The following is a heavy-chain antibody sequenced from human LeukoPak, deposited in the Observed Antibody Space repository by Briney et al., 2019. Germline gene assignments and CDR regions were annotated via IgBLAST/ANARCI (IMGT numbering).Heavy chain of an antibody. CDR3: ARDNYDSSGLDY. CDR2: IYYSGST. CDR1: GGSISSYY. J-gene: IGHJ4*02. Sequence: SETLSLTCTVSGGSISSYYWSWIRQPPGKGLEWIGYIYYSGSTNYNPSLKSRVTISVDTSKNQFSLKLSSVTAADTAVYYCARDNYDSSGLDYWGQGTLVTVSS. V-gene: IGHV4-59*01. D-gene: IGHD3-22*01.